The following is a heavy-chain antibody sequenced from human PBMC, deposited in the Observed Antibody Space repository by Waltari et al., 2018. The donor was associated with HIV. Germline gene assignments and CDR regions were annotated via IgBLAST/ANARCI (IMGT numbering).Heavy chain of an antibody. V-gene: IGHV3-7*01. CDR2: IKQDGREK. CDR3: ARVYSSTTGRALDY. Sequence: EVQLVESGGGLVQPGGSLRLSCVGSGFIFSNYWMTWVRQAPGKGLGWVSKIKQDGREKNYVDSVAGRFSISRDNANNSLYLQLNSLRDEDTAVYYCARVYSSTTGRALDYWGQGALVTVSS. J-gene: IGHJ4*02. D-gene: IGHD2-2*01. CDR1: GFIFSNYW.